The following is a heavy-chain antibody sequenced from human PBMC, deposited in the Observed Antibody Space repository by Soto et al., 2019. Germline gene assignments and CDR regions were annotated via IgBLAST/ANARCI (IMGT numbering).Heavy chain of an antibody. V-gene: IGHV4-59*08. D-gene: IGHD6-13*01. J-gene: IGHJ4*02. Sequence: SETLSLTCTVSGGSISSYYWSWIRQPPGKGLEWIGYIYYSGSTNYNPSLKSRVTISVDTSKNQFSLKLSPVTAADTGVYYCARVSSTWHLLPDSWGQGTRVTVSS. CDR2: IYYSGST. CDR3: ARVSSTWHLLPDS. CDR1: GGSISSYY.